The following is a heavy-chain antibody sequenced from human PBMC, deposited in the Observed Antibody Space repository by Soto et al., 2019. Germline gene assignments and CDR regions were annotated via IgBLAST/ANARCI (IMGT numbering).Heavy chain of an antibody. Sequence: SETLSLTCTVSGGSISSYYWSWIRQPPGKGLEWIGYIYYSGSTNYNPSLKSRVTISVDTSKNQFSLKLSSVTAADTAVYYCARSLRPGYYYGMDVWGQGTTVNVSS. CDR3: ARSLRPGYYYGMDV. CDR2: IYYSGST. J-gene: IGHJ6*02. V-gene: IGHV4-59*01. CDR1: GGSISSYY.